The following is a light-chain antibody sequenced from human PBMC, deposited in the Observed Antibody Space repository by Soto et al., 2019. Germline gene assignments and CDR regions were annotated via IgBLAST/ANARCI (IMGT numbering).Light chain of an antibody. Sequence: EIVLTHSPGTRSLSPGERATLSCRASLTISDNYLAWYQQKAGQAPRLVIYGASSRATGIPDRFSASGSGTDFTLTISRLEPEDFAVYYCQQYSMAPLTFGQGTKVDIK. CDR2: GAS. J-gene: IGKJ1*01. CDR1: LTISDNY. V-gene: IGKV3-20*01. CDR3: QQYSMAPLT.